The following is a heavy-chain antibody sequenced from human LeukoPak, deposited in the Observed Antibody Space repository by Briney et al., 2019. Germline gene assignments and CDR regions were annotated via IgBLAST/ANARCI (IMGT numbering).Heavy chain of an antibody. D-gene: IGHD3-10*01. Sequence: SETLSLTCTVSGCSITSGYYWGWMRQPPGKGREWIGSISHSGSTYNNPCLTSRVTTAVGTSENQYSLKLTSVTAADTPVYFPARGGYYGSGNDFRFDPWGQGNLVTVSS. CDR3: ARGGYYGSGNDFRFDP. J-gene: IGHJ5*02. CDR1: GCSITSGYY. V-gene: IGHV4-38-2*02. CDR2: ISHSGST.